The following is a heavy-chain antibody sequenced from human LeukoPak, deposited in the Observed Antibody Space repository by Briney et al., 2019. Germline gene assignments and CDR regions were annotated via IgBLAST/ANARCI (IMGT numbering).Heavy chain of an antibody. V-gene: IGHV4-4*07. CDR2: IHSSGST. CDR1: GGSISNYY. D-gene: IGHD1-26*01. Sequence: SETLSLTCTVSGGSISNYYWSWIRQSAGKGLEWIGRIHSSGSTNFNPSLRSRVTMSADTSKHQFSLWLTSVTAADTALYYCARGIATITQDAFDVWGLGTMVTVSS. J-gene: IGHJ3*01. CDR3: ARGIATITQDAFDV.